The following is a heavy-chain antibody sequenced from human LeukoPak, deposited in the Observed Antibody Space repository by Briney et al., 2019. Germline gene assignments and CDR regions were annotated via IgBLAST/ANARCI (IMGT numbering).Heavy chain of an antibody. D-gene: IGHD2-15*01. CDR3: AKHLATLGSYPLDY. V-gene: IGHV3-23*01. Sequence: GGSLRLSCAASGFTGFTYSNYAMSWVRQAPGKGLEWVSVICGNAACAYYADSVKGRFSISRDNAKNTLYLQMYNLRAEDTAVYHCAKHLATLGSYPLDYWGQGTPVTVSS. CDR1: GFTGFTYSNYA. CDR2: ICGNAACA. J-gene: IGHJ4*02.